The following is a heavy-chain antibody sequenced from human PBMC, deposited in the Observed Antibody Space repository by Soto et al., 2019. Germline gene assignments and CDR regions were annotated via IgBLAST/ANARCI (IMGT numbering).Heavy chain of an antibody. Sequence: PGGSLRLSCAASGFTFSTYGMHWVRQAPGKWLEWVAGIRYDGSNQYYADSVKGQFTISRDNSTNTLYMQMDSLRADDTAVYYCARDFTAGATSSGPSYSAMDVWGQGTTVTVSS. CDR3: ARDFTAGATSSGPSYSAMDV. V-gene: IGHV3-33*01. CDR1: GFTFSTYG. J-gene: IGHJ6*02. D-gene: IGHD1-26*01. CDR2: IRYDGSNQ.